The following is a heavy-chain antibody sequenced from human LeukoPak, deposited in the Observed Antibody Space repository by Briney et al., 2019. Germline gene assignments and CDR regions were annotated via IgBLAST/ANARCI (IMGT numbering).Heavy chain of an antibody. V-gene: IGHV4-59*01. CDR3: ARTDSSGWYVFDY. CDR2: IHYSGST. D-gene: IGHD6-19*01. Sequence: TETLSLTCTVSGGSISSYYWSWIRQPPGKGLEWIGHIHYSGSTNHNPSLKSRVTISVDTSKNQFSLKLSSVTAADTAVYYCARTDSSGWYVFDYWGQGTLVTVSS. CDR1: GGSISSYY. J-gene: IGHJ4*02.